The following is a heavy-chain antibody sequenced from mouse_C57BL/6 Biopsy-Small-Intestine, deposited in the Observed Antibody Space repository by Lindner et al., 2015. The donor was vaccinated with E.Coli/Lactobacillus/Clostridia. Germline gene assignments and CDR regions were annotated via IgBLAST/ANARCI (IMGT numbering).Heavy chain of an antibody. CDR3: ARGGGSSLFAY. D-gene: IGHD1-1*01. V-gene: IGHV1-22*01. CDR2: INPNNGGT. CDR1: GYTFTDYN. Sequence: VQLQESGPELVKPGASVKMSCKASGYTFTDYNMHWVKQSHGKSLEWIGYINPNNGGTSYNQKFKDKATLTADKSSSTAYMQLSSLTYEDSAVYYCARGGGSSLFAYWGQGTLVTVSA. J-gene: IGHJ3*01.